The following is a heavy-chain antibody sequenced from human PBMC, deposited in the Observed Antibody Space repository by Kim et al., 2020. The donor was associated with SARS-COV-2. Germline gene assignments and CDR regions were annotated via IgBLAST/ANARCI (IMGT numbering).Heavy chain of an antibody. V-gene: IGHV4-34*01. J-gene: IGHJ4*02. CDR3: ARGGYSSTPPPYYFDY. Sequence: SLKSRITISVDTSKNQFSLKLSSVTAADTAVYYCARGGYSSTPPPYYFDYWGQGTLVTVSS. D-gene: IGHD6-13*01.